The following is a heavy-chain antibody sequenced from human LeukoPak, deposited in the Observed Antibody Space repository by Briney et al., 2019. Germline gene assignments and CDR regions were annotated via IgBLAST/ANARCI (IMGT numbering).Heavy chain of an antibody. CDR1: GFTFSSYS. V-gene: IGHV3-7*01. Sequence: GGSLRLSCAASGFTFSSYSMNWVRQAPGKGLEWVANIKQDGSEKYYVDSVKGRFTISRDNAKNSLYLQMNSLRAEDTAVYYCARDGDDYVWGSYRYTHNNFDYWGQGTLVTVSS. CDR2: IKQDGSEK. CDR3: ARDGDDYVWGSYRYTHNNFDY. J-gene: IGHJ4*02. D-gene: IGHD3-16*02.